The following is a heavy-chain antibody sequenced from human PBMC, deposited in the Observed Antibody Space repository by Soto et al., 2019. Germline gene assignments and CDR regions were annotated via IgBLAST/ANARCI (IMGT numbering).Heavy chain of an antibody. Sequence: SETLSLTCTVSGGSISSYYWSWIRQPPGKGLEWIGYIYYSGSTNYNPSLKSRVTISVDTSKNQFSLKLSSVTAADTAVYYCARAMRIAAAGRGWFDPWGQGTLVTVSS. J-gene: IGHJ5*02. CDR3: ARAMRIAAAGRGWFDP. CDR1: GGSISSYY. V-gene: IGHV4-59*12. CDR2: IYYSGST. D-gene: IGHD6-13*01.